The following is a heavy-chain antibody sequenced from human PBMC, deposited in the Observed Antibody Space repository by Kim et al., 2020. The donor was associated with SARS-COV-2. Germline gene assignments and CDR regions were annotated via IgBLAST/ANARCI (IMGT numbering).Heavy chain of an antibody. J-gene: IGHJ3*02. V-gene: IGHV3-72*01. CDR3: AKVGGYTYGHDAFDI. Sequence: ATSVKGRFTISRDDSKNSMYLKMTSLKTEDTAVYYCAKVGGYTYGHDAFDIWGQGTMVTVSS. D-gene: IGHD6-25*01.